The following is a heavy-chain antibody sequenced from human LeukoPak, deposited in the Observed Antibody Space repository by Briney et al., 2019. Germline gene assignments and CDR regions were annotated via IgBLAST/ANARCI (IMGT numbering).Heavy chain of an antibody. V-gene: IGHV4-38-2*02. J-gene: IGHJ4*02. D-gene: IGHD3-10*01. CDR3: ARGHRMVRGGGYFDY. CDR1: GYSIRSGYY. CDR2: IYTSGST. Sequence: PSETLSLTCTVSGYSIRSGYYWGWIRQPAGKGLEWIGRIYTSGSTNYNPSLKSRVTISVDTSKNQFSLKLSSVTAADTAVYYCARGHRMVRGGGYFDYWGQGTLVTVSS.